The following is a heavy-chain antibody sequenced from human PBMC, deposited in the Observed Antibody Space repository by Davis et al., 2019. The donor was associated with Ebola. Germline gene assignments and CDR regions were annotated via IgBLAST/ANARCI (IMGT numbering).Heavy chain of an antibody. CDR2: IYSSGNT. CDR3: ARNSSGFGHFDS. J-gene: IGHJ4*02. D-gene: IGHD3-22*01. CDR1: GGSINYDY. V-gene: IGHV4-4*08. Sequence: PSETLSLTCTVSGGSINYDYWSWIRQPPGMGLEWIGYIYSSGNTYYNPSLKSRVTISVDTSKNQISLELSSVTAADTAVYYCARNSSGFGHFDSWGQGTQVTVSS.